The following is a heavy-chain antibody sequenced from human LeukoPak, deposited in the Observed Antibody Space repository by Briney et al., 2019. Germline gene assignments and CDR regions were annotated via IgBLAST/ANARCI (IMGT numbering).Heavy chain of an antibody. V-gene: IGHV3-53*01. CDR2: IYSGGST. Sequence: PGGSLRLSCAASGFTVSSNYMSWVRQAPGKGLEWVSVIYSGGSTYYADSVKGRFTISRDNAKNSLYLQMNSLRAEDTAVYYCARGSWYSSSWYRFGYWGQGTLVTVSS. J-gene: IGHJ4*02. CDR1: GFTVSSNY. D-gene: IGHD6-13*01. CDR3: ARGSWYSSSWYRFGY.